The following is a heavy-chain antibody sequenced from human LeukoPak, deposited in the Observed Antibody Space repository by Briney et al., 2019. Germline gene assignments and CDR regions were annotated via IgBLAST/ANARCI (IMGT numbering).Heavy chain of an antibody. CDR2: ISGSDLST. J-gene: IGHJ4*02. D-gene: IGHD3-10*01. CDR3: AKARGSESPGPNW. V-gene: IGHV3-23*01. CDR1: GFTFSSYA. Sequence: PGGSLRLSCAASGFTFSSYAMTWVRQAPGKGLEWVSAISGSDLSTYYADSVKGRFTISRDNSKNTVYLQMNSLRVEDTAIYYCAKARGSESPGPNWWGRGTLVTVSS.